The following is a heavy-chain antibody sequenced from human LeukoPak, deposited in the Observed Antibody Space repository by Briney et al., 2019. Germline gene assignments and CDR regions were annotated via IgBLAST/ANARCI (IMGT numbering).Heavy chain of an antibody. Sequence: PGGSLRLSCAASGFTFSIYAISWVRQAPGKGLEWVSDISGNGGSTYYADSVKGRFTISRDNSKITLFLQMNSLRAEDTAVYYCARNTGQTSGYSYGFNYWGQGTLVTVSS. CDR1: GFTFSIYA. D-gene: IGHD5-18*01. CDR3: ARNTGQTSGYSYGFNY. J-gene: IGHJ4*02. V-gene: IGHV3-23*01. CDR2: ISGNGGST.